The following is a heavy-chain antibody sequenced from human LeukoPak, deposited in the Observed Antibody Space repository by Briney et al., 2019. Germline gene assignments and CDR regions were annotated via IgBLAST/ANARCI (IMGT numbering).Heavy chain of an antibody. J-gene: IGHJ4*02. D-gene: IGHD3-10*01. CDR1: GGSISSGSYY. CDR3: ARVSSSGVWDY. Sequence: SETLSLTCTVSGGSISSGSYYWSWIRQPAGTGLEWIGRIYTSGSINYNPSLKSRVTISLNTSKNQFSLKLSSVTAADTAEYYCARVSSSGVWDYWGQGTLVTVSS. CDR2: IYTSGSI. V-gene: IGHV4-61*02.